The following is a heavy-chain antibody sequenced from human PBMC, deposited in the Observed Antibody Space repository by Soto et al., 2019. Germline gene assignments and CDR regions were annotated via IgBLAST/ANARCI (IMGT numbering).Heavy chain of an antibody. J-gene: IGHJ5*02. CDR1: RYTFTSYG. CDR3: ARDPYCSSTSCLPSGAGRWFDP. CDR2: ISAYNANT. Sequence: GASVKVSCKASRYTFTSYGISWVRQAPGQGLEWMGGISAYNANTYYAQKLQGRVTMTTDTSTSTAYMELRSLRSDDTAVYYCARDPYCSSTSCLPSGAGRWFDPWGQGTLVTVSS. V-gene: IGHV1-18*01. D-gene: IGHD2-2*01.